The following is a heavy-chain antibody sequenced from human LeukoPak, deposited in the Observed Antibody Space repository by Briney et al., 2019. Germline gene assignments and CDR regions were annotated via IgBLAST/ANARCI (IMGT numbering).Heavy chain of an antibody. CDR2: IYSSGST. D-gene: IGHD3-22*01. Sequence: SETLSLTCTVSGGSISSNYWSWIRQPAGKGLEWIGRIYSSGSTNYNPSLKSRVTMSVDTSKNQFSLKLSSVIAADTAVYYCARGTYYYDSSGYLVDYWGQGTPVTVSS. J-gene: IGHJ4*02. CDR1: GGSISSNY. CDR3: ARGTYYYDSSGYLVDY. V-gene: IGHV4-4*07.